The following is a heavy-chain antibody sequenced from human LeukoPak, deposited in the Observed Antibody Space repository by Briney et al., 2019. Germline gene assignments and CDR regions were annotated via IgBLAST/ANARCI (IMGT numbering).Heavy chain of an antibody. CDR3: ARDSRSYSANAFDI. CDR1: GFTVSSNY. CDR2: IYSGGST. V-gene: IGHV3-53*01. Sequence: GGSLRLSCAASGFTVSSNYMSWVRQAPGKGLEWVSVIYSGGSTYYADSVKGRFTISRDNSKNTLYLQMNSLRAEDTAVYYCARDSRSYSANAFDIWGQGTMVTVSS. J-gene: IGHJ3*02. D-gene: IGHD1-26*01.